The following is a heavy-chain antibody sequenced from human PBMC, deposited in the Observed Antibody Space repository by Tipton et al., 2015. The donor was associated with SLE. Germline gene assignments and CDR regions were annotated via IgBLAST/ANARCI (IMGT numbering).Heavy chain of an antibody. CDR1: GGSVSSGSYS. V-gene: IGHV4-61*01. D-gene: IGHD3-3*01. Sequence: TLSLTCTVSGGSVSSGSYSWSWIRQPPGKGLEWIGYIYYSGFTNYNPSLKSRVTISVDTSKNQFSLKLSSVTAEDTAVYYCASGTDFWNGFDYWGQGTLVTVSS. J-gene: IGHJ4*02. CDR2: IYYSGFT. CDR3: ASGTDFWNGFDY.